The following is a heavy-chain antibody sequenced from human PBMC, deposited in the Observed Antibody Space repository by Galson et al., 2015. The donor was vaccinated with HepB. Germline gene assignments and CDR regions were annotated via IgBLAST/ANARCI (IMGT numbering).Heavy chain of an antibody. CDR2: IYPGDSDT. CDR3: ARLGGGMTTVTTIWFDP. V-gene: IGHV5-51*01. J-gene: IGHJ5*02. CDR1: GYSFTSYW. D-gene: IGHD4-17*01. Sequence: QSGAEVKKPGESLKISCKGSGYSFTSYWVGWVRQMPGKGLEWMGIIYPGDSDTRYSPSFQGQVTISAGKSISTAYLQWSSLKASDTAMYYCARLGGGMTTVTTIWFDPWGQGTLVTVSS.